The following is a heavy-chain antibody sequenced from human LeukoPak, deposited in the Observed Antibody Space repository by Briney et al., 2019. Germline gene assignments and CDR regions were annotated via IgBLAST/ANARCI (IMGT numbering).Heavy chain of an antibody. D-gene: IGHD1-1*01. V-gene: IGHV4-39*01. CDR1: GGSISSSIYY. CDR2: IYYSGST. Sequence: SETLSLTCTVSGGSISSSIYYWGWIRQPPGKGLEWIGSIYYSGSTYYNPSLESRVTISVDTSRNQFSLKLSSVTAADTAVYYCARRVTDWNQHAFDLWGQGTMVTVSS. J-gene: IGHJ3*01. CDR3: ARRVTDWNQHAFDL.